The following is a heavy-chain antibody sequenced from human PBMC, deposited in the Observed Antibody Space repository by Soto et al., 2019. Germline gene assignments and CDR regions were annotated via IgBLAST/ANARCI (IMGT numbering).Heavy chain of an antibody. CDR3: TTDMVDFWSGYQDDY. Sequence: ESGGGLVKPGGSLRLSCAASGFTFSNAWMNWVRQAPGKGLEWVGRIKSKTDGGTTDYAAPVKGRFTISRDDSKNTLYLQMNSLKTEDTAVYYCTTDMVDFWSGYQDDYWGQGTLVTVSS. CDR1: GFTFSNAW. D-gene: IGHD3-3*01. V-gene: IGHV3-15*07. CDR2: IKSKTDGGTT. J-gene: IGHJ4*02.